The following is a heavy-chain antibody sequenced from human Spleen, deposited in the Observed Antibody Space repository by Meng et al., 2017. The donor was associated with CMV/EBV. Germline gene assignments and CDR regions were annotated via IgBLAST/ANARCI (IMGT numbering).Heavy chain of an antibody. CDR3: ARVRYSSGWGPFDY. V-gene: IGHV3-21*01. J-gene: IGHJ4*02. Sequence: GGSLRLSCAASGFTFSSYSMNWVRQAPGKGLEWVSSISSSSNYIYYADSVEGRFTISRDNAKKSLYLQMNSLRVEDTAVYYCARVRYSSGWGPFDYWGQGALVTVSS. D-gene: IGHD6-19*01. CDR1: GFTFSSYS. CDR2: ISSSSNYI.